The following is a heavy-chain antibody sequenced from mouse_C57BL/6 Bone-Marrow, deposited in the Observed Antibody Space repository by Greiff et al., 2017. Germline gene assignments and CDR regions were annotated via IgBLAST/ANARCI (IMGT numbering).Heavy chain of an antibody. J-gene: IGHJ2*01. CDR3: ARGYNYDPYYFDY. V-gene: IGHV1-59*01. D-gene: IGHD2-12*01. CDR1: GYTFTSYW. Sequence: QVQLQQPGAELVRPGTSVKLSCKASGYTFTSYWMHWVKQRPGQGLEWIGVIDPSDSYTNYNQKFKGKATLTVDTSSSTAYMQLSRLTSEDSAVYYFARGYNYDPYYFDYWGQGTTLTVSS. CDR2: IDPSDSYT.